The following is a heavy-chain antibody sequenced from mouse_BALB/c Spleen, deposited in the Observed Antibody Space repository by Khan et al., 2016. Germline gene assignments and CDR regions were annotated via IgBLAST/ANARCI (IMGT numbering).Heavy chain of an antibody. Sequence: VQLQQSGPELVKPGASVKMSCKASGYTFTSYVMHWVKQKPGQGLEWIGYINPYNDGTKYNEKFKGKATLTSDKSSSTAYMELSSLTSEDSAVYDCARRSYYGSSRDYAMDYWGQGTSVTVSS. J-gene: IGHJ4*01. V-gene: IGHV1S136*01. CDR1: GYTFTSYV. CDR2: INPYNDGT. D-gene: IGHD1-1*01. CDR3: ARRSYYGSSRDYAMDY.